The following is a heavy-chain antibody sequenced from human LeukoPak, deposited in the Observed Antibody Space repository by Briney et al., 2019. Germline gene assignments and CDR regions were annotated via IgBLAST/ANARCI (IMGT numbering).Heavy chain of an antibody. V-gene: IGHV3-30*18. CDR3: AKDYAYSGYDGEGAFDM. Sequence: GGSLRLSCAAFGFTFSSYGMHWVRQAPGKGLEWVAVISYDGSNKYYADSVKGRFTISRNNSKNTLYLQMNSLRAEDTAVYYCAKDYAYSGYDGEGAFDMWGQGTMVTVSS. CDR1: GFTFSSYG. J-gene: IGHJ3*02. D-gene: IGHD5-12*01. CDR2: ISYDGSNK.